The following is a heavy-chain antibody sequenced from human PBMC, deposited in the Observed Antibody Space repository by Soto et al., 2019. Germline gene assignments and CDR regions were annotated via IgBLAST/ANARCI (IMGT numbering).Heavy chain of an antibody. D-gene: IGHD3-22*01. V-gene: IGHV3-33*01. CDR2: IWYDGSNK. J-gene: IGHJ6*02. CDR1: GFTLSSYG. Sequence: GGSLRLPGAASGFTLSSYGMHWVRQAPGKGLGWVAVIWYDGSNKYYADSVKGRFTISRDNSKNTLYLQMNSLRAEDTAVYYCARDWLDTYYYDSSGYYSPTQGMDVWGQGTTVTVSS. CDR3: ARDWLDTYYYDSSGYYSPTQGMDV.